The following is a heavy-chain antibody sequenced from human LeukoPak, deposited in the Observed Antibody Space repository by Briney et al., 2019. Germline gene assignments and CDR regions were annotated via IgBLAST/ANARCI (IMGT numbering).Heavy chain of an antibody. CDR1: GFTFSAFG. CDR3: AREIKSHDYGGNWYYFDY. V-gene: IGHV3-23*01. CDR2: ITKSGDST. D-gene: IGHD4-23*01. Sequence: GGSLRLSCAASGFTFSAFGMNWVRQAPGKGLEWVSTITKSGDSTYYVDSVKGRFTISRDNSKNTLYLQMNSLRAEDTAVYYCAREIKSHDYGGNWYYFDYWGQGTLVTVSS. J-gene: IGHJ4*02.